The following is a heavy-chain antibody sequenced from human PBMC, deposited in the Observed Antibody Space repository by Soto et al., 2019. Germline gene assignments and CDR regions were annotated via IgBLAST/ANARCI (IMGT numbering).Heavy chain of an antibody. J-gene: IGHJ5*02. CDR1: GGSISSSSYY. V-gene: IGHV4-39*01. CDR2: IYYSGST. D-gene: IGHD3-22*01. Sequence: SETLSLTCTVSGGSISSSSYYWGWIRQPPGKGLEWIGSIYYSGSTYYNPSLKSRVTISVDTSKNQFSLKLSSVTAADTAVYYCARIRITMIVVVTTGCFDPWGQETLLTVSS. CDR3: ARIRITMIVVVTTGCFDP.